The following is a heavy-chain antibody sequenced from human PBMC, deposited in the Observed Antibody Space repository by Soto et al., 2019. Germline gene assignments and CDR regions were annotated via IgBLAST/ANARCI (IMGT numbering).Heavy chain of an antibody. D-gene: IGHD1-7*01. Sequence: TLSLTCTVSGGSISSGDYYWSWIRQPPGKGLEWIGYIYYSGSTYYNPSLKSRVTISVDTSKNQFSLKLSSVTAADTAVYYCDRVPLELLQYYFDYWGQGTLVTVSS. J-gene: IGHJ4*02. CDR3: DRVPLELLQYYFDY. V-gene: IGHV4-30-4*01. CDR2: IYYSGST. CDR1: GGSISSGDYY.